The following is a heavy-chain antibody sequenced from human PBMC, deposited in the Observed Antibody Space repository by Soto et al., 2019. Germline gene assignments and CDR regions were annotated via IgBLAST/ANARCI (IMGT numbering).Heavy chain of an antibody. D-gene: IGHD3-10*01. V-gene: IGHV4-59*01. J-gene: IGHJ4*02. CDR1: GGSISSYY. CDR3: ARDGSARPGTY. Sequence: QVQLQESGPGLVKPSETLSLICSVSGGSISSYYWSWIRQPPGKGLEWIGYIYDSESTSYNPSLKSRVTMSVDPSKNQFSLKVSSVTAADTAVYYCARDGSARPGTYWSQGTLVTVSS. CDR2: IYDSEST.